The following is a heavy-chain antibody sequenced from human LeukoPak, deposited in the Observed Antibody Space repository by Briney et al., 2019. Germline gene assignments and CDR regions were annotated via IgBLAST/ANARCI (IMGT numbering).Heavy chain of an antibody. J-gene: IGHJ4*02. CDR2: INPNSGDT. D-gene: IGHD3-10*01. Sequence: VASVKVSCKASGGTFSSYAISWVRQAPGQGLEWMGWINPNSGDTSYAQKFQGRVTMTRDTSISTVYMELSSLISDDTAVYYCARGVSPMVRGVNGGFDYWGQGTLVTVSS. CDR1: GGTFSSYA. V-gene: IGHV1-2*02. CDR3: ARGVSPMVRGVNGGFDY.